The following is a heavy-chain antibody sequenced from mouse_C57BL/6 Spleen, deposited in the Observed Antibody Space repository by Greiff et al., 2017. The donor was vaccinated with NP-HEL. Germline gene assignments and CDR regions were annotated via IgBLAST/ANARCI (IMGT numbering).Heavy chain of an antibody. CDR3: ARPGIVSKVYYYAMDY. J-gene: IGHJ4*01. V-gene: IGHV5-17*01. CDR1: GFTFSDYG. D-gene: IGHD2-5*01. Sequence: EVMLVESGGGLVKPGGSLKLSCAASGFTFSDYGMHWVRQAPEKGLEWVAYISSGSSTIYYADTVKGRFTISRDNAKNTLFLQMTSLRSEDTAMYYCARPGIVSKVYYYAMDYWGQGTSVTVSS. CDR2: ISSGSSTI.